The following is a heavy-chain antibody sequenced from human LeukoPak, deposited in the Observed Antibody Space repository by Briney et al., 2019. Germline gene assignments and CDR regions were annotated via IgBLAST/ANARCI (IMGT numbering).Heavy chain of an antibody. CDR1: GYTFTWFG. V-gene: IGHV1-18*01. J-gene: IGHJ6*03. D-gene: IGHD1-14*01. CDR2: ISTDNGNR. Sequence: ASLKLSCKTSGYTFTWFGINWVRQAPGQGPEWMGWISTDNGNRNYAHKFQGRVTMTTDTSTRTVYMELRSLKSDDTAVYYCARGNRGGDMDVWGKGTTVIVSS. CDR3: ARGNRGGDMDV.